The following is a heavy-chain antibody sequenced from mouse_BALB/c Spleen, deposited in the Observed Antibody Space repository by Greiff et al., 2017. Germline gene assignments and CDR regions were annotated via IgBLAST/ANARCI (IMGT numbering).Heavy chain of an antibody. V-gene: IGHV1-69*01. CDR3: ARAGTGFAY. J-gene: IGHJ3*01. CDR1: GYTFTDYW. Sequence: QVQLQQPGAELVMPGASVKMSCKASGYTFTDYWMHWVKQRPGQGLEWIGAIDTSDSYTSYNQKFKGKATLTVDESSSTAYMQLSSLTSEDSAVYYCARAGTGFAYWGQGTLVTVSA. CDR2: IDTSDSYT. D-gene: IGHD3-3*01.